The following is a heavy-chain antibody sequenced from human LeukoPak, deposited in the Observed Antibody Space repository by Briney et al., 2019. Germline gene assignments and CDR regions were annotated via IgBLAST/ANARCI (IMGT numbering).Heavy chain of an antibody. V-gene: IGHV3-30*18. Sequence: GRSLRLSCAASGFTFSRYGMQWVRLAPGKGLEWVAIITYDGTDKNYADSVKGRFTISRDNSKSTVYLQMNSLRAEDTAVFYCAKSWGVEYSSGFYIGVDYWGQGTLVTVSS. D-gene: IGHD3-22*01. CDR1: GFTFSRYG. J-gene: IGHJ4*02. CDR2: ITYDGTDK. CDR3: AKSWGVEYSSGFYIGVDY.